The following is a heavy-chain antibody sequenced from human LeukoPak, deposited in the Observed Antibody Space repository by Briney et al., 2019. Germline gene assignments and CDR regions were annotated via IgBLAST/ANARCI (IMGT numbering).Heavy chain of an antibody. J-gene: IGHJ4*02. D-gene: IGHD2-8*01. CDR3: SRENGAFSPFGY. CDR1: GGSISNSGYY. V-gene: IGHV4-31*11. CDR2: IYYIGST. Sequence: SQTLSLTCAVSGGSISNSGYYWSWIRQHPGKGLEWIGYIYYIGSTYYNPSLKSRVTISVDTSKNQFSLKLSSVTAADTAVYYCSRENGAFSPFGYWGQGTLVTVPS.